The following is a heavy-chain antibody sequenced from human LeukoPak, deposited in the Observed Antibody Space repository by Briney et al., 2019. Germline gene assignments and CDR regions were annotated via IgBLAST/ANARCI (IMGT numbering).Heavy chain of an antibody. CDR3: AREPYCSSTSCWYNWFDP. J-gene: IGHJ5*02. CDR2: SIPIFGTA. D-gene: IGHD2-2*01. CDR1: GGTFSSYA. Sequence: ASVKVSCKASGGTFSSYAISWVRQAPGQGREWMGGSIPIFGTANYAQKFQGRVTITADESTSTAYMELSSLRSEDTAVYYCAREPYCSSTSCWYNWFDPWGQGTLVTVSS. V-gene: IGHV1-69*13.